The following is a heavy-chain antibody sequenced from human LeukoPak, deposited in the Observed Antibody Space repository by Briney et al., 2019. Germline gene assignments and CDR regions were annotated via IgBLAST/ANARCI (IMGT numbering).Heavy chain of an antibody. J-gene: IGHJ4*01. CDR1: GFAFSSYA. D-gene: IGHD1-1*01. V-gene: IGHV3-23*01. CDR3: EVRTTY. Sequence: GGSLRLSCIASGFAFSSYAMSWVRQAPGQGLEWISTISDSGVSTYYADSVKGRFTISRDYSKNTLYLQMSGLTVEDTAVYYCEVRTTYWGHGTLVTVSS. CDR2: ISDSGVST.